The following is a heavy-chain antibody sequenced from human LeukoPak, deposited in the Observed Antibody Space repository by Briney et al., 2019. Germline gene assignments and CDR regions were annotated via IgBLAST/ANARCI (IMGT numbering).Heavy chain of an antibody. D-gene: IGHD4-23*01. CDR3: ARDLRHGGYYFDY. CDR2: IIPIFGTA. CDR1: GGTFSSYA. V-gene: IGHV1-69*13. J-gene: IGHJ4*02. Sequence: SVKVSCKASGGTFSSYAISWVRQAPGQGLEWMGGIIPIFGTANYAQKFQGRVTITADESTSTAYMELSSLRSEDTAVYYCARDLRHGGYYFDYWVQGTLVTVSS.